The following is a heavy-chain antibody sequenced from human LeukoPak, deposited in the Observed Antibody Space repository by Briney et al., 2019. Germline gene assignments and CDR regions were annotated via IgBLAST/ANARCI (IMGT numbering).Heavy chain of an antibody. V-gene: IGHV4-30-4*01. J-gene: IGHJ4*02. D-gene: IGHD3-10*01. CDR1: GVSISSGDYY. CDR3: ARVTRAYGSGSYYYYFDY. Sequence: SETLSLTCTVSGVSISSGDYYWSWIRQPPGKGLEWIGYIYYSGSTYYNPSLKSRVTISVDTSKNQFSLKLSSVTAADTAVYYCARVTRAYGSGSYYYYFDYWGQGTLVTVSS. CDR2: IYYSGST.